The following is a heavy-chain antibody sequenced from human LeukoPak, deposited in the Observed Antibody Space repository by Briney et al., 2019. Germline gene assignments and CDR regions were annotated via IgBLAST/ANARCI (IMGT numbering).Heavy chain of an antibody. D-gene: IGHD3-16*02. CDR3: ARDPGMITFGGVIVITSYFDY. CDR2: INSDGSST. J-gene: IGHJ4*02. CDR1: GFTFSSYW. Sequence: GGSLRLSCAASGFTFSSYWIHWVRQAPGKGLVWVSRINSDGSSTSYADSVKGRFTISRDNAKNTLYLQMNSLRAEDTAVYYCARDPGMITFGGVIVITSYFDYWGQGTLVTVSS. V-gene: IGHV3-74*01.